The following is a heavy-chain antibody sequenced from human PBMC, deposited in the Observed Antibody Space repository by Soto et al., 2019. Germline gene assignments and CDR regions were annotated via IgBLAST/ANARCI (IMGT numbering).Heavy chain of an antibody. CDR2: IYYSGST. V-gene: IGHV4-39*07. D-gene: IGHD1-20*01. CDR1: GGSISSSSYY. Sequence: SETLSLTCTVSGGSISSSSYYWGWIRQPPGKGLEWIGSIYYSGSTYYNPSLKSRVTISVDTSKNQFSLKLSSVTAADTAVYYCAPLPQITGDLSSYYFDYWGQGTLVTVSS. J-gene: IGHJ4*02. CDR3: APLPQITGDLSSYYFDY.